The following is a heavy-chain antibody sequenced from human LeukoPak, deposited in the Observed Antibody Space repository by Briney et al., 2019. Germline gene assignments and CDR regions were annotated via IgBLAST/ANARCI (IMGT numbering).Heavy chain of an antibody. CDR3: AKSRGYSPMEYYFDY. D-gene: IGHD5-18*01. V-gene: IGHV3-23*01. Sequence: GGSLRLSCAASGFTFSSYAMSWVRQAPGKGLEWVSAISGSGGSTYYADSVKGRFTISRDNSKNTLYLQMNSLRAEDTAVYYCAKSRGYSPMEYYFDYWGQGTLVTVSS. CDR1: GFTFSSYA. J-gene: IGHJ4*02. CDR2: ISGSGGST.